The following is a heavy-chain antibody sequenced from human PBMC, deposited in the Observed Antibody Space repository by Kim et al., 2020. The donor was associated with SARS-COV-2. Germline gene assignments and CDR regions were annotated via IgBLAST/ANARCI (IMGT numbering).Heavy chain of an antibody. V-gene: IGHV1-69*13. D-gene: IGHD6-13*01. CDR3: ARFPGWPAAAPTSGGMDV. CDR1: GGTFSSYA. Sequence: SVKVSCKASGGTFSSYAISWVRQAPGQGLEWMGGIIPIFGTANYAQKFQGRVTITADESTSTAYMELSSLRSEDTAVYYCARFPGWPAAAPTSGGMDVWGQGTTVTVSS. CDR2: IIPIFGTA. J-gene: IGHJ6*02.